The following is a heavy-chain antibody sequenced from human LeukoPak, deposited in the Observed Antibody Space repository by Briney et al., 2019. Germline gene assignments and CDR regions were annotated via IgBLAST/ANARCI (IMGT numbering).Heavy chain of an antibody. CDR1: GFTFSSYN. V-gene: IGHV3-21*01. D-gene: IGHD2-15*01. CDR2: ISSSSSYI. CDR3: ARRGYCSSGSCSPLDY. J-gene: IGHJ4*02. Sequence: GGSLRLSCAASGFTFSSYNMNWVCQAPGKGLEWVSSISSSSSYIYYADSVKGRFTISRDNAKNSLYLQMNSLRADDTAVYYCARRGYCSSGSCSPLDYWGQGTLVTVSS.